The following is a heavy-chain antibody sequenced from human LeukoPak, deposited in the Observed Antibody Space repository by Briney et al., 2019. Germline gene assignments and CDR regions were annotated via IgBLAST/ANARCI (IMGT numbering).Heavy chain of an antibody. CDR3: ARSRKLLWLRTPFDY. CDR2: INHSGST. D-gene: IGHD5-18*01. CDR1: GVSFSGFT. J-gene: IGHJ4*02. Sequence: SRTLCLTCAVSGVSFSGFTCGWVRHPPGKGLGWIGEINHSGSTNYNPSLKSRVTISVDTSKNQFSLKLSSVTAADTAVYYCARSRKLLWLRTPFDYWGQGTLVTVSS. V-gene: IGHV4-34*01.